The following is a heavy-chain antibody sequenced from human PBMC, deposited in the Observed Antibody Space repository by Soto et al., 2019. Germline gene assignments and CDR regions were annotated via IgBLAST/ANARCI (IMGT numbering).Heavy chain of an antibody. Sequence: GESLKISCKGSGYSFTSYWIGWVRQMPGKGLEWMGIIYPGDSDTRYSPSFQGQVTISADKSISTAYLQWSSLKASDTAMYYCARLGNIWGSYREEYFQHWGQGTLVTVSS. V-gene: IGHV5-51*01. CDR1: GYSFTSYW. CDR2: IYPGDSDT. CDR3: ARLGNIWGSYREEYFQH. J-gene: IGHJ1*01. D-gene: IGHD3-16*02.